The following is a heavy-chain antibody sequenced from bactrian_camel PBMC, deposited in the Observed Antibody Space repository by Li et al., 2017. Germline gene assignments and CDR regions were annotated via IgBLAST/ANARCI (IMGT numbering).Heavy chain of an antibody. V-gene: IGHV3S40*01. D-gene: IGHD2*01. J-gene: IGHJ6*01. CDR3: AARGPYCYTKLSVRDFTY. CDR1: GSIYGTLC. CDR2: ISIRGDSP. Sequence: DVQLVESGGGSVQTGGSLRLSCASFGSIYGTLCMGWVRQAPGKEREGVAVISIRGDSPYLADSVKGRFTISQDNAKTTVYLQMNSLEPEDTAMYYCAARGPYCYTKLSVRDFTYWGQGTQV.